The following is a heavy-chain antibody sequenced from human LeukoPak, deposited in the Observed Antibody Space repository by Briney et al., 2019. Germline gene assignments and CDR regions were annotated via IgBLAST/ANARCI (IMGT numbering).Heavy chain of an antibody. CDR2: IYYSGST. CDR1: GGSISSYY. CDR3: ARHYGDPSPFYFDY. V-gene: IGHV4-59*12. D-gene: IGHD4-17*01. J-gene: IGHJ4*02. Sequence: SETLSLTCTVSGGSISSYYWSWIRQPPGKGLEWIGYIYYSGSTNYNPSLKSRVTISVDTSKNQFSLKLSSVTAADTAVYYCARHYGDPSPFYFDYWGQGTLVTVSS.